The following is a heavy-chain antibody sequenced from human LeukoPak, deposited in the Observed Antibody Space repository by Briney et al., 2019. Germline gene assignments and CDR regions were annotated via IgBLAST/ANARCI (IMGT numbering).Heavy chain of an antibody. D-gene: IGHD2-15*01. CDR1: GFTFNNYA. CDR2: VSGNAGTT. J-gene: IGHJ4*02. V-gene: IGHV3-23*01. CDR3: ARGVAGRYCAGGSCPALVY. Sequence: GGSLRLSCAAFGFTFNNYAMNWVRQAPGQGLEWVSAVSGNAGTTYYADSVKGRFTISRDNSKNTVNLQINNLRDEDTARYYCARGVAGRYCAGGSCPALVYWGQGTLVTVSS.